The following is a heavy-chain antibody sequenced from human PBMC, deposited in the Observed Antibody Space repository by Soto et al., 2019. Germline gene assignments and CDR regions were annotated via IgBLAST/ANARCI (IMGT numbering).Heavy chain of an antibody. CDR3: EIDVGSGEVSVV. V-gene: IGHV1-69*01. J-gene: IGHJ6*02. D-gene: IGHD3-10*01. CDR1: GGTFSNYV. Sequence: QVQLVQSGTEVKKTGSSAKVSCKASGGTFSNYVISWVRQTPGQGLEWMGGIIPLFGTTDYAKKFQGRIAMTADESTTTVYMDLSSLRFEYTAVYFCEIDVGSGEVSVVWGHGTTVIVSS. CDR2: IIPLFGTT.